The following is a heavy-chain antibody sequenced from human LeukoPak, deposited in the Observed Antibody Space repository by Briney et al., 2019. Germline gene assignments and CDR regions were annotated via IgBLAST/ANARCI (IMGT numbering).Heavy chain of an antibody. CDR3: ARGPKLYYGSGTSTNFDY. CDR1: GYTFTSYG. V-gene: IGHV1-18*01. D-gene: IGHD3-10*01. Sequence: ASVKVSCKASGYTFTSYGISWVRQAPGQGLEGMGWISAYNGNTNYAQKLQGRVTMTTDTSTSTAYMELRSLRSDDTAVYYCARGPKLYYGSGTSTNFDYWGQGTLVTVSS. J-gene: IGHJ4*02. CDR2: ISAYNGNT.